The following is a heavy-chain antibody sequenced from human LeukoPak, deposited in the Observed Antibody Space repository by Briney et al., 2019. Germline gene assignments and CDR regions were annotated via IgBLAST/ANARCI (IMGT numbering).Heavy chain of an antibody. CDR3: ARDHYGSGSYRSYFDS. CDR2: LYSSGST. CDR1: GGSISTYY. V-gene: IGHV4-4*07. D-gene: IGHD3-10*01. J-gene: IGHJ5*01. Sequence: SETLSLTCAVSGGSISTYYWSWLRQPAGKGLEWIGRLYSSGSTKYNPSLKSRVTISVGDSNNQFTLKLTSVTAADTAVYYCARDHYGSGSYRSYFDSWGQGIRVTVSS.